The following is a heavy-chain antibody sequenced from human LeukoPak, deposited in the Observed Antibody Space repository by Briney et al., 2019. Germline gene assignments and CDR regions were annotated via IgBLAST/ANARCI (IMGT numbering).Heavy chain of an antibody. J-gene: IGHJ4*02. CDR3: AGETFES. CDR1: GFTFSSYA. V-gene: IGHV3-30-3*01. CDR2: ISKDGNIR. Sequence: GRSLRLSCSASGFTFSSYAMDWVRQAPGMGLEWVAIISKDGNIRNYAASVKGRFTVSRDNSKSTLYLQMNNLRIDDTAIYYCAGETFESWGQGTLVTVSS.